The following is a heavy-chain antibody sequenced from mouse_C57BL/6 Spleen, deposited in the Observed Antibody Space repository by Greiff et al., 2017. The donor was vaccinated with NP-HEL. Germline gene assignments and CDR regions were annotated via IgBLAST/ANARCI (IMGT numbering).Heavy chain of an antibody. V-gene: IGHV1-18*01. D-gene: IGHD1-1*01. CDR3: ARMDYYGSRKYFDV. CDR2: INPNNGGT. CDR1: GYTFTDYN. Sequence: VQLQQSGPELVKPGASVKIPCKASGYTFTDYNMDWVKQSHGKSLEWIGDINPNNGGTIYNQKFKGKATLTVDKSSSTAYMELRSLTSEDTAVYYCARMDYYGSRKYFDVWGTGTTVTVSS. J-gene: IGHJ1*03.